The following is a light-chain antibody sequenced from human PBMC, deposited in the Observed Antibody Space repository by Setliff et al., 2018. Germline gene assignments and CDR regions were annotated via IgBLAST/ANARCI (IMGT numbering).Light chain of an antibody. CDR2: EVT. J-gene: IGLJ1*01. CDR1: SSDVGSYNV. V-gene: IGLV2-23*02. CDR3: SSYSNGYTYV. Sequence: QSVLTQPASVSGSPGQSIAISCTGTSSDVGSYNVVSWYQQHPGKAPKLMIYEVTKRPSGVSDRFSGSKSGNTASLTISGLQAQDEADYYCSSYSNGYTYVFGTGTKVTVL.